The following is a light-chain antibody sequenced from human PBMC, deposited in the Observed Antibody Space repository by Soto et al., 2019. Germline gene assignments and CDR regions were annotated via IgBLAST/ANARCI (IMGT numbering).Light chain of an antibody. CDR2: GAS. CDR1: QSFSSD. Sequence: IVMTQSPATLSVSPGERATLSCRARQSFSSDLAWYQQKPGQAPRLLMYGASTSATGIPDSFSGSESGTEVTLTIISLQSGNFAVYYCHQHNSCPPSTFVQGTKEEIK. V-gene: IGKV3-15*01. J-gene: IGKJ1*01. CDR3: HQHNSCPPST.